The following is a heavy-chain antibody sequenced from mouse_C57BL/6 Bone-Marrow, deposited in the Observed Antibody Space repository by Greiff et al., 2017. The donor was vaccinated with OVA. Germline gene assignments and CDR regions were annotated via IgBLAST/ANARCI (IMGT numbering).Heavy chain of an antibody. J-gene: IGHJ3*01. CDR2: ISSGGSYT. CDR1: GFTFSSYG. Sequence: EVQGVESGGDLVKPGGSLKLSCAASGFTFSSYGMSWVRQTPDKRLEWVATISSGGSYTYYPDSVKGRFTISRDNAKNTLYLQMRSLKSEDTAMYYCARREAYWGQGTLVTVSA. CDR3: ARREAY. V-gene: IGHV5-6*01.